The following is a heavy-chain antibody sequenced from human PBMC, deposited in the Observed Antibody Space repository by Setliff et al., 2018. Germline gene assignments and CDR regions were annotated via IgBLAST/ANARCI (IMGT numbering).Heavy chain of an antibody. Sequence: ASVKVSCKASGYTFISYGISWVRQAPGQGLEWMGWISAYNGNTNYAQKLQGRVTMTTDTSTSTAYMELRSLRSDDTAVYYCARDFWAYCGGDCSVFDYWGQGTLVTGSS. CDR2: ISAYNGNT. CDR1: GYTFISYG. J-gene: IGHJ4*02. CDR3: ARDFWAYCGGDCSVFDY. D-gene: IGHD2-21*02. V-gene: IGHV1-18*01.